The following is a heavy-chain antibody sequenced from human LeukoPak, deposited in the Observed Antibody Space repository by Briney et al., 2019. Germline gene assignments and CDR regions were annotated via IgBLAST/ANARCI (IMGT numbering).Heavy chain of an antibody. Sequence: GGSLRLSCAASGFTVSNNYMSWVRQAPGKGLEWVSVIYSGGNTYYADSVKGRFTISRDNSKNTLYLQMNSLRAEDTAIYYCARGGTSYNWFDPWGQGTLVTVSS. J-gene: IGHJ5*02. V-gene: IGHV3-53*01. CDR2: IYSGGNT. CDR1: GFTVSNNY. CDR3: ARGGTSYNWFDP. D-gene: IGHD3-16*01.